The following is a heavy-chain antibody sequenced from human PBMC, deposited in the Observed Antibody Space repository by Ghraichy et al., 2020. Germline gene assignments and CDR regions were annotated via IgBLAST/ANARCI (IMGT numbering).Heavy chain of an antibody. J-gene: IGHJ3*02. CDR3: AREMGDHIFSAFDR. CDR1: GFNFRTHA. CDR2: VSGSGGIT. Sequence: GGSLRLSCVVSGFNFRTHAMSWVRQAPGKGLEWVSSVSGSGGITYHAASVKGRFTISRDNSEDTLYLEMNSLRAEDTALYYCAREMGDHIFSAFDRWGQGTLVTVSS. V-gene: IGHV3-23*01. D-gene: IGHD3-9*01.